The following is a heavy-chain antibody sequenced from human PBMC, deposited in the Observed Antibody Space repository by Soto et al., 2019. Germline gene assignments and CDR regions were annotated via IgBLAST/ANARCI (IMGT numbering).Heavy chain of an antibody. CDR3: AKDMVAVAAPRGALYI. Sequence: EVQLLESGGGLVQPGGSLRLSCAASGFTFSSYAMSWVRQAPGKGLEWVSAISGSGGSTYYADSVKGRFTISRDNSKNTLYLQMNSLRAEDTAVYYCAKDMVAVAAPRGALYIWGQGTMVTVSS. V-gene: IGHV3-23*01. CDR2: ISGSGGST. CDR1: GFTFSSYA. D-gene: IGHD6-19*01. J-gene: IGHJ3*02.